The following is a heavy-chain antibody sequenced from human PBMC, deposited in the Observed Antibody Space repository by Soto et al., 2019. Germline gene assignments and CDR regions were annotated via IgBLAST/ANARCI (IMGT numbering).Heavy chain of an antibody. V-gene: IGHV3-30-3*01. J-gene: IGHJ6*02. D-gene: IGHD6-19*01. CDR3: ARAPQSGGWYWHYYYYGMHV. Sequence: QVQLVESGGGVVQPGRSLRLSCAASGFTFSSYAMHWVRQVPGKGLEWVAVISYDGINKYYADSVKGRFTISRDNSKNTLYLQMHSLKSEDTAVYYCARAPQSGGWYWHYYYYGMHVWGQGTTVTVSS. CDR1: GFTFSSYA. CDR2: ISYDGINK.